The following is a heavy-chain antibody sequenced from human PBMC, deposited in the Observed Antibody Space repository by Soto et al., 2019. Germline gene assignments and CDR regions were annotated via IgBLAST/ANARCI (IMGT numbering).Heavy chain of an antibody. CDR2: IYYSGST. J-gene: IGHJ4*02. Sequence: SETLSLTCTVSGGSISSYYWSWIRQPPGKGLEWIGYIYYSGSTNYNPSLKSRVTISVDTSKNQFSLKLSSVTAADTAVYYCARGGLDFWSGYYSFDYWGQGTLVTVSS. CDR1: GGSISSYY. CDR3: ARGGLDFWSGYYSFDY. D-gene: IGHD3-3*01. V-gene: IGHV4-59*08.